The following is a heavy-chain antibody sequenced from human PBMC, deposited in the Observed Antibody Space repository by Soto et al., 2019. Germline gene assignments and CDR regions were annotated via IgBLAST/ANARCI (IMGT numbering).Heavy chain of an antibody. D-gene: IGHD3-3*01. CDR1: GGTFSSYA. Sequence: ASVKVSCKASGGTFSSYAISWVRQAPGQGLEWMGGIIPIFGTANYAQKFQGRVTITADESTSTAYMELSSLRSEDTPVYYCAGALRFLELLSIDYYYYGMDVWGQGTTVTVSS. J-gene: IGHJ6*02. V-gene: IGHV1-69*13. CDR2: IIPIFGTA. CDR3: AGALRFLELLSIDYYYYGMDV.